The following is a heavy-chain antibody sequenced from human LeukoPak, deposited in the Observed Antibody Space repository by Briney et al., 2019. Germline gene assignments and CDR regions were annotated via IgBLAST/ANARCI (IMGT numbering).Heavy chain of an antibody. J-gene: IGHJ4*02. Sequence: SETLSLTCAVSGGSLSSYYWSWIRQPPGKGLGWIGYIYYSGSTNYNPSLKSRVTISVDTSKNQFSLKLSSVTAADTAVYYCASRGETFDYWGQGTLVTVSS. CDR1: GGSLSSYY. D-gene: IGHD6-25*01. CDR2: IYYSGST. V-gene: IGHV4-59*01. CDR3: ASRGETFDY.